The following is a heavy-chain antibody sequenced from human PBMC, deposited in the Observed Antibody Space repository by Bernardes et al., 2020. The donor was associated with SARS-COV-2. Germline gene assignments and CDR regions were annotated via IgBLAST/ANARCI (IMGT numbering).Heavy chain of an antibody. D-gene: IGHD2-21*02. V-gene: IGHV1-18*01. Sequence: ASVKVSCKASGYTFTSYGISWVRLAPGQGLEWMGWISAYNGNTNYAQKLQGRVTMTTDTSTSTAYMELRSLRSDDTAVYYCARDGIVVVTAHFDYWGQGTLVTVSS. J-gene: IGHJ4*02. CDR2: ISAYNGNT. CDR3: ARDGIVVVTAHFDY. CDR1: GYTFTSYG.